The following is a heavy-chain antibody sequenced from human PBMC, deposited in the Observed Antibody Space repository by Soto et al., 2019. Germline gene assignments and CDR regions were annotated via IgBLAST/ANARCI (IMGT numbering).Heavy chain of an antibody. CDR3: AKDRRGAYCSGGICYSPDY. Sequence: EVQLWESGGGLVQPGGSLRLSCAVSGFTFSSHVMSWVRQAPGKGLEWVSAISGTGGTYYEDSVKGRFTISRDNSKNALYLQMNNRRDDDKAVYYCAKDRRGAYCSGGICYSPDYWGQGTLVIVSS. J-gene: IGHJ4*02. V-gene: IGHV3-23*01. CDR2: ISGTGGT. D-gene: IGHD2-15*01. CDR1: GFTFSSHV.